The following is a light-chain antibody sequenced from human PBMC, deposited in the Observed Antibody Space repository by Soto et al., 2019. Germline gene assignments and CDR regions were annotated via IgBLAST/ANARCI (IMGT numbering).Light chain of an antibody. CDR2: GAY. J-gene: IGKJ4*01. Sequence: DIQMTQSPSSVSASVGDRATITCRASQDISRWLVWYQQKSGKAPKLLIYGAYSLQSGVPSRFSGSGSGTDFTLTISSLQPEDFATYYCQQANSFPLTFGGGTKVELK. CDR3: QQANSFPLT. CDR1: QDISRW. V-gene: IGKV1-12*01.